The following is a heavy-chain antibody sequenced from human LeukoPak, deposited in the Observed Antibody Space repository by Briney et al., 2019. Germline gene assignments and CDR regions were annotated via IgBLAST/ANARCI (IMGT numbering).Heavy chain of an antibody. CDR1: GFTFSSYW. D-gene: IGHD2-2*01. CDR2: INGDGSST. Sequence: GGSLRLSCAASGFTFSSYWMHWVRQGPGKGLVGVSRINGDGSSTSYADSVKGRFTISRDNAKNTLYLQMNSLRAEDTAVYYCARAPYQLLLNWFDPWGQGTLVTVSS. J-gene: IGHJ5*02. V-gene: IGHV3-74*01. CDR3: ARAPYQLLLNWFDP.